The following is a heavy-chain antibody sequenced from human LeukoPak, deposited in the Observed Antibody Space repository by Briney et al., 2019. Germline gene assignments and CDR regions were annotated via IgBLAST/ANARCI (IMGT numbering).Heavy chain of an antibody. CDR2: VHLDGRT. CDR3: AREGGPYRPLDY. CDR1: GGSITSTNW. Sequence: SGTLSLICGVSGGSITSTNWWTWVRQSPGEGLEWIGEVHLDGRTNYNPSLQSRLTMSVDFSENHISLMLTSVTAADTAVYYCAREGGPYRPLDYSGQGTLVTVSS. J-gene: IGHJ4*02. V-gene: IGHV4-4*02.